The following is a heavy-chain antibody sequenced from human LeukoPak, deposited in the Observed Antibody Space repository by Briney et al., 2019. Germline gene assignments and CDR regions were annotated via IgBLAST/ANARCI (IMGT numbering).Heavy chain of an antibody. J-gene: IGHJ4*02. Sequence: GASVKVSCKASGYTFTGYHMHWVRQAPGQGLEWMGWINPNSGGTNYAQEFQGRVTMTRDTSISTAYMELSRLRSDDTAVYYCARDLVTMVRGVTPLAYWGQGTLVTVSS. CDR1: GYTFTGYH. D-gene: IGHD3-10*01. CDR3: ARDLVTMVRGVTPLAY. CDR2: INPNSGGT. V-gene: IGHV1-2*02.